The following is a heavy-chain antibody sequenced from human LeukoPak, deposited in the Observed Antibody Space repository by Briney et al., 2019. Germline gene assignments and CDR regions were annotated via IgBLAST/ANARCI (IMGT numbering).Heavy chain of an antibody. Sequence: AASVKVSCKASGYTFTSYGISWVRQAPGQGLEWMGWISAYNDNTNYAQKLQGRVTMTTDTSTSTAYMELRSLRSDDTAVYYCARGPKSNSYGYWIFSFWGQGTLVTVSS. V-gene: IGHV1-18*01. D-gene: IGHD5-18*01. CDR2: ISAYNDNT. CDR1: GYTFTSYG. CDR3: ARGPKSNSYGYWIFSF. J-gene: IGHJ4*02.